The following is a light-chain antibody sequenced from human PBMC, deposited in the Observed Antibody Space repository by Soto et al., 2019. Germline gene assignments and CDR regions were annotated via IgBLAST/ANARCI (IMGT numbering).Light chain of an antibody. CDR3: CSYAGSYTFVV. Sequence: QPVLTQPASVSGSPGQSITISCTGTSSDVGSYNLVSWYQQHPGKAPKLMIYEGSKRPSGVSNRFSGSKSGNTASLTISGLQAEDEADYYCCSYAGSYTFVVFGGGTKVTVL. V-gene: IGLV2-23*03. CDR2: EGS. J-gene: IGLJ3*02. CDR1: SSDVGSYNL.